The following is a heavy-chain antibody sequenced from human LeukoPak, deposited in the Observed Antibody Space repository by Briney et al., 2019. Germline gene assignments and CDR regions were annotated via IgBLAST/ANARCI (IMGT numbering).Heavy chain of an antibody. D-gene: IGHD5-12*01. CDR3: ARGWISDSFDY. CDR1: GFTFSSYE. V-gene: IGHV3-48*03. Sequence: GGSLRLSCAASGFTFSSYEMNWVRQAPGKGLEWVSYISSSGSNIYYADSVKGRFTISRDNAKNSLYLQMNSLRAEDTAVYYCARGWISDSFDYWGQGTLVADPS. CDR2: ISSSGSNI. J-gene: IGHJ4*02.